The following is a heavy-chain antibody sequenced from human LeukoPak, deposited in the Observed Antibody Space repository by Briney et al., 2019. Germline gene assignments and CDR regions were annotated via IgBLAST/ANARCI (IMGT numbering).Heavy chain of an antibody. Sequence: SVKVSCKASGFTFTSSAMQWVRQARGQRLEWIGWIVVGSGNTNYAQKFRERVTITRDMSTSTAYMELSSLRSEDTAVYYCAADDWGSYRLSPWGQGTLVTVSS. CDR1: GFTFTSSA. D-gene: IGHD3-16*02. CDR3: AADDWGSYRLSP. J-gene: IGHJ5*02. V-gene: IGHV1-58*02. CDR2: IVVGSGNT.